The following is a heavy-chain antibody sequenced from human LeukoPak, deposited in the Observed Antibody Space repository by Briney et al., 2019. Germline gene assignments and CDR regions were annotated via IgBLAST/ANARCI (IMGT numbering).Heavy chain of an antibody. D-gene: IGHD3-9*01. CDR3: ATSSVLRYFDWLVFFDY. CDR2: FDPEDGET. J-gene: IGHJ4*02. Sequence: ASVKVSCKVSGYTLTELSMHWVRQAPGKGLEWMGGFDPEDGETIYAQKFQGRVTMTEDTSTDTAYMELSSLRSEDTAVYYCATSSVLRYFDWLVFFDYWGQGTLVTVSS. V-gene: IGHV1-24*01. CDR1: GYTLTELS.